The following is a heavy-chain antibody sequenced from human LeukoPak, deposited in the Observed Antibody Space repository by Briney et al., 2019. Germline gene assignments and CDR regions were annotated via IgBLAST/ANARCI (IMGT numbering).Heavy chain of an antibody. CDR3: IRDRRGYDEGSFLI. CDR2: IDWSGRST. D-gene: IGHD6-25*01. Sequence: PGGSLRLPCAASGFTFDDYGMSWVRHAPGKGLEWVSGIDWSGRSTVYADSVKGRFTISRDNDKNSLYLQMNSLRAADTAFYFIIRDRRGYDEGSFLIWGQGTTVTVSS. V-gene: IGHV3-20*04. CDR1: GFTFDDYG. J-gene: IGHJ3*02.